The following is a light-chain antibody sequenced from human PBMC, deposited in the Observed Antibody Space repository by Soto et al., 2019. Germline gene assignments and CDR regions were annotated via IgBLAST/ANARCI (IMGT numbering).Light chain of an antibody. CDR1: SSNIGSNT. J-gene: IGLJ2*01. Sequence: QSVLTQPPSASGTPGQRVTISCSGSSSNIGSNTVNWYQQLPGTAPKLIIYSNNQRPSGVPDRFSGSKSGTSASLAISGLQSEEEADYYCAAWDDSLNGVVFGGGTKLTVL. V-gene: IGLV1-44*01. CDR3: AAWDDSLNGVV. CDR2: SNN.